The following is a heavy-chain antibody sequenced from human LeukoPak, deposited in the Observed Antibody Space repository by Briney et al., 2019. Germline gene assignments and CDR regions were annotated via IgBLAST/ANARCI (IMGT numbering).Heavy chain of an antibody. CDR2: IYTSGST. V-gene: IGHV4-61*02. CDR3: ARAPKVGADRGNWFDP. J-gene: IGHJ5*02. D-gene: IGHD1-26*01. Sequence: PSETLSLTCTVSGGSISSSSYYWSWIRQPAGKGLEWIGRIYTSGSTNYNPSLKSRVTISVDTSKNQFSLKLSSVTAADTAVYYCARAPKVGADRGNWFDPWGQGTLVTVSS. CDR1: GGSISSSSYY.